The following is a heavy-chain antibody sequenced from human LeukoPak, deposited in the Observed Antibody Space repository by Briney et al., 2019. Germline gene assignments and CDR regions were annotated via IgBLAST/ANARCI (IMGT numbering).Heavy chain of an antibody. Sequence: SETLSLTCTVSGYSISSGYYRGWIRQPPGKGLEWIGSIYHSGSTYYNPSLKSRVTISVDTSKNQFSLKLSSVTAADTAVYYCARVMDSSSSVHAFDIWGQGTMVTVSS. CDR2: IYHSGST. CDR1: GYSISSGYY. J-gene: IGHJ3*02. D-gene: IGHD6-6*01. V-gene: IGHV4-38-2*02. CDR3: ARVMDSSSSVHAFDI.